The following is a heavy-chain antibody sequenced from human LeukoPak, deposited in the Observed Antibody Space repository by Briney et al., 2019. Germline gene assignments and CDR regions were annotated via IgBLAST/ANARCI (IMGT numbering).Heavy chain of an antibody. D-gene: IGHD5-12*01. Sequence: GRSLRLSCAASGFTFSSYGMHWVRQAPGKGLEWVAVISYDGSNKYYADSVKGRFTISRDNSKNTLYLQMNSLRAEDTAVYYCAKDVDIVATAKDYWGQGTLVTVSS. V-gene: IGHV3-30*18. J-gene: IGHJ4*02. CDR3: AKDVDIVATAKDY. CDR1: GFTFSSYG. CDR2: ISYDGSNK.